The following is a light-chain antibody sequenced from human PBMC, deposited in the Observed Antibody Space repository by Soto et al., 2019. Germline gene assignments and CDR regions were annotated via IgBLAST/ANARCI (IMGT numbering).Light chain of an antibody. Sequence: QSVLTQSPSASASLGASVKLTCTLSSGHNTYAIAWHQQQPEKGPRFLMKVNNDGSHFKGDGIPDRFSGSSSGTDRYLTISSLQSEDEADYYCQTWGTGIVVFGGGTKLTVL. CDR3: QTWGTGIVV. J-gene: IGLJ2*01. V-gene: IGLV4-69*01. CDR1: SGHNTYA. CDR2: VNNDGSH.